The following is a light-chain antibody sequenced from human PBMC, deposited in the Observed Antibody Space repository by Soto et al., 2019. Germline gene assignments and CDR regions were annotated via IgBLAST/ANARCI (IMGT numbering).Light chain of an antibody. J-gene: IGKJ2*01. CDR2: RAS. CDR1: QPVSSN. V-gene: IGKV3-15*01. CDR3: QQYTNWPYT. Sequence: EIVMTQSPATLSVSPGGSATLSCRASQPVSSNFAWYRQKPGQAPTLLIYRASTRATGIPARFSGRGSGTAFTPTISRLKSEDVAVYYCQQYTNWPYTFGQGTKFEIK.